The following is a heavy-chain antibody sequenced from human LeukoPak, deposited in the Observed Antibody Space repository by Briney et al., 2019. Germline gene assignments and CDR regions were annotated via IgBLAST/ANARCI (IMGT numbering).Heavy chain of an antibody. D-gene: IGHD6-6*01. CDR1: GGTFSSYA. CDR3: ARDHGDSSSSGDWFDP. V-gene: IGHV1-69*13. Sequence: SVKVSCKAAGGTFSSYAISWVRQAPGQGLEWMGGIIPIFGTANYAQKFQSRVTITADESTSIAYMELSSLRSEDTAVYYCARDHGDSSSSGDWFDPWGQGTLVTVSS. CDR2: IIPIFGTA. J-gene: IGHJ5*02.